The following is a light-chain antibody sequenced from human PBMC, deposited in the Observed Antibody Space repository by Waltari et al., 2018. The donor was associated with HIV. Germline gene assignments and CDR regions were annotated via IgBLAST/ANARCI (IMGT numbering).Light chain of an antibody. CDR2: GVS. V-gene: IGLV2-14*01. Sequence: QSALTQPASLSGSPGQSITITCSGTGSDIGLYDLVSWYRQEPGHSPLLLIYGVSNRPSEISRRFSGSKARTTASLTISALQADDEGDYYCSAYTMSGSLVFGGGTKLTVL. CDR1: GSDIGLYDL. CDR3: SAYTMSGSLV. J-gene: IGLJ2*01.